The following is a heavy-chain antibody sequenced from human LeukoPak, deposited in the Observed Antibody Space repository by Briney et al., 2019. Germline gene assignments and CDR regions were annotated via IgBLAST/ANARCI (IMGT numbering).Heavy chain of an antibody. CDR1: GFTFTSYW. CDR2: IKQDGSEK. D-gene: IGHD2-2*01. Sequence: GGSLRLSCVASGFTFTSYWMSWVRQAPGKGLEWVANIKQDGSEKYYVDSVKGRFTISRDNAKNSLYLQMNSLRAEDSAVYYCARDDIVVIPAAIRRGNLYGMDVWGKGTTVTVSS. J-gene: IGHJ6*04. CDR3: ARDDIVVIPAAIRRGNLYGMDV. V-gene: IGHV3-7*01.